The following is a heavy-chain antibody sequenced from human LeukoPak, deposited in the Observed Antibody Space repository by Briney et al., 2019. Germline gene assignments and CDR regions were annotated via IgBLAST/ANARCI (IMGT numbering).Heavy chain of an antibody. CDR3: ARVGVYGQYFQH. J-gene: IGHJ1*01. CDR2: IVVGSGNT. D-gene: IGHD3-3*01. CDR1: GFTFTSSA. Sequence: GASVKVSCKASGFTFTSSAVQWVRQARGQRLEWIGWIVVGSGNTNYAQKFQGRVTITADKSTSTAYMELSSLRSEGTAVYYCARVGVYGQYFQHWGQGTLVTVSS. V-gene: IGHV1-58*01.